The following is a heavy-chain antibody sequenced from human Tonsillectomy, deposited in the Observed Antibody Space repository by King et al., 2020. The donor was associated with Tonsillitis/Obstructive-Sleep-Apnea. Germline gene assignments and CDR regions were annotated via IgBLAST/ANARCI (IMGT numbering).Heavy chain of an antibody. CDR2: ISKEGVKK. CDR1: GFTLSANA. J-gene: IGHJ4*02. CDR3: ARTRYYDTNRYYRDFDY. V-gene: IGHV3-30*04. Sequence: VQLVESGGGVARPGRSRRLSCEVFGFTLSANAMHGVRQAPGKGLEWVAVISKEGVKKKNKDPVKGRFTISRDNSKNTLYLQMNSLRAEDTAVYYCARTRYYDTNRYYRDFDYWGQGTLVTVSS. D-gene: IGHD3-22*01.